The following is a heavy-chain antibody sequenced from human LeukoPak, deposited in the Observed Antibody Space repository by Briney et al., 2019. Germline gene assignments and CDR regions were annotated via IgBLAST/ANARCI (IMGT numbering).Heavy chain of an antibody. CDR1: GFSLSGYW. Sequence: GGSLRLSCVASGFSLSGYWMYWVRQAPGKGLEWVAIISYDGNNKFYADSVKGRFTISRDNSKNTLFLQMNSLRAEDTALYYCARGLYSSASFLDYWGQGALVTVSS. CDR2: ISYDGNNK. CDR3: ARGLYSSASFLDY. D-gene: IGHD3-22*01. J-gene: IGHJ4*01. V-gene: IGHV3-30-3*01.